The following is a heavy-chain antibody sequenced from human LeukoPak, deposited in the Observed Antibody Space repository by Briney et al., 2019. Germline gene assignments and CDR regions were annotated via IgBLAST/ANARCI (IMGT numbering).Heavy chain of an antibody. V-gene: IGHV4-59*02. Sequence: ASETLSLTCTVSGGSVSSYYWSWIRQPPGKGLEWIGYIYYSGSTNYNPSLKSRVTISVDTSKNQFSLKLSSVTAADTAVYYCARAFYYDSSGYYYLVWGQGTLVTVSS. CDR2: IYYSGST. CDR3: ARAFYYDSSGYYYLV. D-gene: IGHD3-22*01. J-gene: IGHJ4*02. CDR1: GGSVSSYY.